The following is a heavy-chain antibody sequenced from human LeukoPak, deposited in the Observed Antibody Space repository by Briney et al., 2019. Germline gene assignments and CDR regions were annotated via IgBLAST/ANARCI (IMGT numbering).Heavy chain of an antibody. CDR1: GGTFSSYA. D-gene: IGHD6-19*01. CDR2: IIPILGIA. Sequence: SVKVSCKASGGTFSSYAISWVRQAPGQGLEWMGRIIPILGIANYAQKFQGRVTITADKSTSTAYMELSSLRSEDTAVYYCARVAVAGLGWFDPGGQGTLVTVSS. J-gene: IGHJ5*02. CDR3: ARVAVAGLGWFDP. V-gene: IGHV1-69*04.